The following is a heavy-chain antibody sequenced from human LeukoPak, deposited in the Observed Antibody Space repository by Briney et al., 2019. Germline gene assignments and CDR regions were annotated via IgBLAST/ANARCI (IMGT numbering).Heavy chain of an antibody. J-gene: IGHJ4*02. CDR2: IYPADSHT. CDR1: GYSFTTYW. Sequence: GESLKIPCKGSGYSFTTYWIGWVRQMPGKGLEWMGIIYPADSHTSYGPSFQGQATISADKSISTAYLQWSSLKASDTAMYYCARVAATLPDYWGQGTLVTVSS. CDR3: ARVAATLPDY. V-gene: IGHV5-51*01. D-gene: IGHD2-15*01.